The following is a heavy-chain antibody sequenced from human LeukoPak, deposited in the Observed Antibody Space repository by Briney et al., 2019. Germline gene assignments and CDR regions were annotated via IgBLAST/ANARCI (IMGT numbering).Heavy chain of an antibody. J-gene: IGHJ4*02. Sequence: GGSLRLPCAASGFTFSTFWMSWVRQAPGKGLEWVANIQQDGSEKYYVVSVKGRFTISRDNAKNSLYLQMNSLRAEDTAVYYCAREDSSGSGEDYWGQGNLVTVSS. D-gene: IGHD3-22*01. CDR1: GFTFSTFW. V-gene: IGHV3-7*01. CDR2: IQQDGSEK. CDR3: AREDSSGSGEDY.